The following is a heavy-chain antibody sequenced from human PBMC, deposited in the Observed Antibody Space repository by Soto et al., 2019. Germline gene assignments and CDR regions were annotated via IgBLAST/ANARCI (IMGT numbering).Heavy chain of an antibody. Sequence: QVQLVQSGAEVKKPGSSVKVSCKASGGTFSSYTISWVRQAPGQGLEWMGRIIPILGIANSAQKFQGRAKITADKSTSTDYMELSSLRSEDTSVYYCAREDSSGTPVGSWGQGTLVTVSS. CDR2: IIPILGIA. CDR1: GGTFSSYT. CDR3: AREDSSGTPVGS. D-gene: IGHD3-22*01. J-gene: IGHJ5*01. V-gene: IGHV1-69*08.